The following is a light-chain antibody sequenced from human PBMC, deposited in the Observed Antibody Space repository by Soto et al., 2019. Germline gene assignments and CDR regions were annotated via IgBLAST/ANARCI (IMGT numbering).Light chain of an antibody. CDR1: QTISSW. V-gene: IGKV1-5*03. J-gene: IGKJ1*01. Sequence: MQMNKSPSTRSAYIEDRVTITFRASQTISSWLAWYHQKPRKAPKLLIYKASTLKSGVPSRFSGSGSGTEFTLTISSLQPDDFATYYSQHYKSFSEAFCQGT. CDR2: KAS. CDR3: QHYKSFSEA.